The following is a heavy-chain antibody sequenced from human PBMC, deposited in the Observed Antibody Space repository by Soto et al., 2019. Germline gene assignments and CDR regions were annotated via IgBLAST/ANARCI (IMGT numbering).Heavy chain of an antibody. Sequence: GGSLRLSCAASGFAVSSNYMSWVRQAPGKGLEWVSVIYSDGNTYYADCVRGRFTISRDKSKNTVYLQLNSLRVEDTAVYYCGRDVHASAVIWGQGPMVTLSS. CDR1: GFAVSSNY. D-gene: IGHD2-2*01. CDR2: IYSDGNT. V-gene: IGHV3-53*01. J-gene: IGHJ3*02. CDR3: GRDVHASAVI.